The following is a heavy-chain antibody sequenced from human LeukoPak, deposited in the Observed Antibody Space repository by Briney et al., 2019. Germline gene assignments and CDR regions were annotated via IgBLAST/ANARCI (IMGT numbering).Heavy chain of an antibody. D-gene: IGHD1-1*01. CDR2: IIPIFGTA. J-gene: IGHJ6*02. CDR1: GGTFSSYA. Sequence: GASVKVSCKASGGTFSSYAISWVRQAPGQGLEGMGGIIPIFGTANYAQKFQGRVTITADESTSTAYMELSSLRSEDTAVYYCARVFLAGTYGMDVWGQGTTVTVSS. V-gene: IGHV1-69*13. CDR3: ARVFLAGTYGMDV.